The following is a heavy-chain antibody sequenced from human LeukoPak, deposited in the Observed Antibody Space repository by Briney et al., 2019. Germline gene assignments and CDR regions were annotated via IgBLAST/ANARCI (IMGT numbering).Heavy chain of an antibody. CDR3: ASYHY. V-gene: IGHV3-30-3*01. CDR2: ISYDGSNK. CDR1: GFTFSSYA. J-gene: IGHJ4*02. Sequence: TGGSLRLSCAASGFTFSSYAMHWVRQAPGKGLEWVAVISYDGSNKYYAASVKGRFTISRDNSKNTLYLQMNSLRAEDTAVYYCASYHYWGQGTLVTVSS.